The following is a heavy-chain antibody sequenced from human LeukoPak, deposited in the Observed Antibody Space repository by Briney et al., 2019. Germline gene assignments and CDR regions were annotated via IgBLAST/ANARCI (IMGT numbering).Heavy chain of an antibody. Sequence: GRSLRLSCAASGFTFSSYGMHWVRQAPGKGLEWVAVIWYDGSNKYYADSVKGRFTISRDNTKNTLYLQMNSLRAKDTAVYYCARDLVGATTEDYWGQGTLVTVSS. D-gene: IGHD1-26*01. V-gene: IGHV3-33*01. CDR1: GFTFSSYG. CDR3: ARDLVGATTEDY. J-gene: IGHJ4*02. CDR2: IWYDGSNK.